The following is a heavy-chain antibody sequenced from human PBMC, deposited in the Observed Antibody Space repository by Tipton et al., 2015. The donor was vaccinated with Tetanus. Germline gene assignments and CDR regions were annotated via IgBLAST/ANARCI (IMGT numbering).Heavy chain of an antibody. CDR3: ARDYPDFDY. Sequence: TLSLTCTVSGGSISTYHWNWIRQFPGKGLEWIGYIDYFGTTKYNPSLKGRVAMSVDTSKNQLSLKLSSVTSADTAVYYCARDYPDFDYWGQGTLVTVSS. D-gene: IGHD3-16*02. V-gene: IGHV4-59*01. CDR1: GGSISTYH. J-gene: IGHJ4*02. CDR2: IDYFGTT.